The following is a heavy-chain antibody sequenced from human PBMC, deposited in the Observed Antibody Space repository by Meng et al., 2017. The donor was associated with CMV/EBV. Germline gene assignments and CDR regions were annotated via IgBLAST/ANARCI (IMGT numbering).Heavy chain of an antibody. CDR2: IIPILGIA. D-gene: IGHD2-2*01. CDR1: GGTFSSYA. CDR3: ARDAIVVVPAATPEHRPGYYYYGMDV. V-gene: IGHV1-69*10. J-gene: IGHJ6*02. Sequence: SVKVSCKASGGTFSSYAISWVRQAPGQGLEWMGGIIPILGIANYAQKFQGRVTITADKSTSTAYMELSSLRSEDTAVYYCARDAIVVVPAATPEHRPGYYYYGMDVWGQGTTVTV.